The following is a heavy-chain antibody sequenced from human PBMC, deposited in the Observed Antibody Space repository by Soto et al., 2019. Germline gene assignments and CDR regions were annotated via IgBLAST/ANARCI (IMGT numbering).Heavy chain of an antibody. CDR3: ARRLRYFAFDY. CDR1: GYTFTSYG. J-gene: IGHJ4*02. CDR2: ISAYNGIT. Sequence: QVLLVQSGTEVKKPGASVKVSCKASGYTFTSYGINWVRQAPGQGLEWMGWISAYNGITNYAQNIQGRLTMTTDTSTSTAYMELRNLKSDDTAVYFCARRLRYFAFDYWGQGTLVTVSS. D-gene: IGHD3-9*01. V-gene: IGHV1-18*01.